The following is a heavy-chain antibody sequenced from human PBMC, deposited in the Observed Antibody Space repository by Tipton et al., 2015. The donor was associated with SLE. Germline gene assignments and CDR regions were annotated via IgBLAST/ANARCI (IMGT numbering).Heavy chain of an antibody. Sequence: SLRLSCVASGFTFEDYAMHWVRLGPGKGPEWVSGISWNNNIIVYEDSVKGRFTISRDNAKNSLYLQMNSLRVDDTALYYCAKEVYSGAYYYYYSMDVWGQGTTVTVSS. CDR2: ISWNNNII. CDR3: AKEVYSGAYYYYYSMDV. D-gene: IGHD1-26*01. V-gene: IGHV3-9*01. J-gene: IGHJ6*02. CDR1: GFTFEDYA.